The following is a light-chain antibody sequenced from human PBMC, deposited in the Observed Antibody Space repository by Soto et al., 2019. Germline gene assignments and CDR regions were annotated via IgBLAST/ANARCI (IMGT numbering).Light chain of an antibody. Sequence: EVVLTQSPGPLSFSPGGRATLSCMASQSVSTKLAWYQQRPGQAPRLLIHDASTRATGIPARFSGSGSGTDCTLTISSLEPEDVAVYYCQQRSNWPPGLGQGTRLEIK. CDR2: DAS. J-gene: IGKJ5*01. V-gene: IGKV3-11*01. CDR1: QSVSTK. CDR3: QQRSNWPPG.